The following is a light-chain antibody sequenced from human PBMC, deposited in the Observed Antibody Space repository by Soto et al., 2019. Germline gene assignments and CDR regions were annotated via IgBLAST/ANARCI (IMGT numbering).Light chain of an antibody. CDR1: SSDVGGYNY. J-gene: IGLJ1*01. CDR3: CSYAGSYYV. Sequence: QSVLTQPRSVSGSPGQSVTISCTGTSSDVGGYNYVSWYQQHPGKAPKLMIYDVSKRPSGVPDRFSGSKSGNTVSLTISGIQAEDEADYYCCSYAGSYYVFGTRTKLPVL. CDR2: DVS. V-gene: IGLV2-11*01.